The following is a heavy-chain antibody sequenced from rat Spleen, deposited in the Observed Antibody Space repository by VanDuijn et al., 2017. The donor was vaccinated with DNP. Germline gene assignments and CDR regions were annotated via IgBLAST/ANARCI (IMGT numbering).Heavy chain of an antibody. CDR2: ISYDGSST. J-gene: IGHJ2*01. Sequence: EVQLVESDGGLVQPGRSLKLSCAASGFTFSDYYMAWVRQAPTKGLEWVATISYDGSSTYYRDSVKGRFTISRDNAKSTLYLQMDSLRSEDTATYYCARRGSSNYFDYWGQGVMVTVSS. CDR1: GFTFSDYY. V-gene: IGHV5-29*01. D-gene: IGHD1-2*01. CDR3: ARRGSSNYFDY.